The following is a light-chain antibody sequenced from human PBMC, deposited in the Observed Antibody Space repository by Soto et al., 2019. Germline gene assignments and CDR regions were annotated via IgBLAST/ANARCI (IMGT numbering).Light chain of an antibody. CDR3: SSYPSSSTRVV. Sequence: QSALTQPASVSGSPGQSITISCTGTSSDVGGYNYVSWYQQHPGKAPKLMIYDVSNRPSGVSNRFSGSKSGNTASLTISGLQAEDEADYYCSSYPSSSTRVVFGGGIKLTVL. CDR1: SSDVGGYNY. J-gene: IGLJ2*01. CDR2: DVS. V-gene: IGLV2-14*01.